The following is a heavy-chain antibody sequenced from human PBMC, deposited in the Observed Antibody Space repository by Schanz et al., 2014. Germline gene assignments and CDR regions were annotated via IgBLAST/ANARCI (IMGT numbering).Heavy chain of an antibody. D-gene: IGHD1-1*01. CDR1: GFPFSDYF. Sequence: VQLVDSGGGLVKPGGSLRLSCTASGFPFSDYFMAWIRQPPGRGLEWVIVISGSGGSTYYADSVKGRFTISRDNSKNTLYLQMDSLRAEDTAVYFCAKKVPAYNPFDSWGQGTLVTVSS. J-gene: IGHJ4*02. CDR3: AKKVPAYNPFDS. CDR2: ISGSGGST. V-gene: IGHV3-23*04.